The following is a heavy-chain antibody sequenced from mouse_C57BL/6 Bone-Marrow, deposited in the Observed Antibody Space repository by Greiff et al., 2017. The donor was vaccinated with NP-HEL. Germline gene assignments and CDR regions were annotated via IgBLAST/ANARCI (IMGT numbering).Heavy chain of an antibody. J-gene: IGHJ4*01. Sequence: VQVVESGAELARPGASVKLSCKASGYTFTSYGISWVKQRTGQGLEWIGEIYPRSGNTYYNEKFKGKATLTADKSSSTAYMELRSLTSEDSAVYFCARKTTVVEWAMDYWGQGTSVTVSS. D-gene: IGHD1-1*01. CDR2: IYPRSGNT. CDR3: ARKTTVVEWAMDY. CDR1: GYTFTSYG. V-gene: IGHV1-81*01.